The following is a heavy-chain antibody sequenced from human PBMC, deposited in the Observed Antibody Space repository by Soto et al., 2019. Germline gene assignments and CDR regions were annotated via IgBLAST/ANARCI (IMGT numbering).Heavy chain of an antibody. CDR2: IYYSGST. V-gene: IGHV4-39*01. Sequence: SETLSLTCTVSGGSISSSSYYWGWIRQTPGKGLEWIGSIYYSGSTYYNPSLKSRVTISVDTSKNQFSLKLSSVTAADTAVYYCASVLWSGYEREWYFDLWGRGTLVTVSS. D-gene: IGHD3-3*01. CDR3: ASVLWSGYEREWYFDL. CDR1: GGSISSSSYY. J-gene: IGHJ2*01.